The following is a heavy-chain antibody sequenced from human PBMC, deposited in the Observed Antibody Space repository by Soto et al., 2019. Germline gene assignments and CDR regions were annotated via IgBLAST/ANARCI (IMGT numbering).Heavy chain of an antibody. V-gene: IGHV4-59*01. J-gene: IGHJ4*02. CDR3: ARGRYSSSWYPEYFDY. D-gene: IGHD6-13*01. CDR2: IYYSGST. Sequence: SETXSXTXTVSGGXISXXYWXXXRXPPGKGLEWIGYIYYSGSTNYNPSLKSRVTISVDTSKNQFSLKLSSVTAADTAFYYCARGRYSSSWYPEYFDYWGQGTLVTVSS. CDR1: GGXISXXY.